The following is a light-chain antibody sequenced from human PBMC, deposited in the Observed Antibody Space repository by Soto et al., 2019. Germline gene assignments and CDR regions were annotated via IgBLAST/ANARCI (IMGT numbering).Light chain of an antibody. Sequence: DIQMAQSPSSLSAAVGDRVTITCRASQGIGNFLAWYQQKPGKVPQLLIYAASTLQSGVPSRFSGSGSGTDFTLTINSLQTEDVGTYYCQKYNTSPFTFGPGTKVDL. CDR1: QGIGNF. V-gene: IGKV1-27*01. CDR2: AAS. CDR3: QKYNTSPFT. J-gene: IGKJ3*01.